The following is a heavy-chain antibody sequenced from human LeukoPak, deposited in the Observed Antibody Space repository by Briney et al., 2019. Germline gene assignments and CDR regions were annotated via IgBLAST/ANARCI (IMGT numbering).Heavy chain of an antibody. CDR1: GYTFTSYD. CDR3: ARGNIVRGIRSDV. J-gene: IGHJ6*02. Sequence: GASVKVSCKASGYTFTSYDINWVRQATGQGLERMGWMNPNRGNTGYAQKFQGRVTMTRNTSISTGYMELSSLRSEDTAVYYCARGNIVRGIRSDVWGQGTTVTVSS. D-gene: IGHD3-16*01. CDR2: MNPNRGNT. V-gene: IGHV1-8*01.